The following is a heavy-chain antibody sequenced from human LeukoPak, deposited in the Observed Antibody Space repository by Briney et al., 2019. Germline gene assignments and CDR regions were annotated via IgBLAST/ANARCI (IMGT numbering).Heavy chain of an antibody. CDR1: GGAISSSSYY. CDR2: IYYSGST. V-gene: IGHV4-39*07. D-gene: IGHD2-21*01. J-gene: IGHJ4*02. CDR3: ARDTDLFYFDY. Sequence: SSETLSLTCAVSGGAISSSSYYWGWIRQPPGKGLEWIGSIYYSGSTYYNPSLKSRVTISVDTSKNQFSLKLSSVTAADAAVYYCARDTDLFYFDYWGQGTLVTVSS.